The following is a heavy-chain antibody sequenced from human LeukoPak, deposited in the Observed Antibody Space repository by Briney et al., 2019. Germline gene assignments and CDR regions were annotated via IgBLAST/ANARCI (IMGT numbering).Heavy chain of an antibody. CDR1: GFTFSSYA. D-gene: IGHD3-9*01. Sequence: GGSLRLSCAASGFTFSSYAMSWVRQAPGKGLEWVSAISGSGGSTYYADSVKGRFTISRDNSKNTLYLQMNSLRAEDTAVYYCAKEGPEYYDILAGYYIDYWGQGTLVTVSS. J-gene: IGHJ4*02. V-gene: IGHV3-23*01. CDR2: ISGSGGST. CDR3: AKEGPEYYDILAGYYIDY.